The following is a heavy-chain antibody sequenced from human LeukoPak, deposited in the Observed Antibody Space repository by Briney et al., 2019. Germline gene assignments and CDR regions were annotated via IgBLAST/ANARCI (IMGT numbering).Heavy chain of an antibody. CDR1: GYTFTAYY. V-gene: IGHV1-2*02. CDR2: INPNSGGT. CDR3: ARGSSRYDSSGLGY. D-gene: IGHD3-22*01. J-gene: IGHJ4*02. Sequence: ASLRVSSKASGYTFTAYYMHWVRQAPGHRLEGMGWINPNSGGTNYAQKFQGRVTMTRDTSISTAYMELSRLRSDDTAVYYCARGSSRYDSSGLGYWGQGTLVTVSS.